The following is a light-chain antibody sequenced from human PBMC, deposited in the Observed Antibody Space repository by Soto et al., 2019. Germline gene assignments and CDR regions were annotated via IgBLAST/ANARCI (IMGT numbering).Light chain of an antibody. J-gene: IGKJ4*01. CDR1: QDITNY. CDR2: DAS. CDR3: QQYDNLPRT. V-gene: IGKV1-33*01. Sequence: DIQMTQSPSALSASVGDRVTITCQASQDITNYLNWFQQKPGKAPKLLIYDASNLETGVPSRFSGRGSGTDFTFTISSLQPEDIAIYYCQQYDNLPRTFGGGTKVEI.